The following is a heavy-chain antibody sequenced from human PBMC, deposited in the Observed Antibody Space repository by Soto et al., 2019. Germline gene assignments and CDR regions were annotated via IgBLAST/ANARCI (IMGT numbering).Heavy chain of an antibody. V-gene: IGHV1-8*01. D-gene: IGHD6-19*01. CDR1: GYTFTSYA. CDR3: AWVGAWLVSHEFEF. Sequence: ASLKISCKTSGYTFTSYAINCVRQATGQALEGRGWMNPNSDNAGYAQKVQGMVTMTRNTSISTAYMELSSLRSDDTALYYCAWVGAWLVSHEFEFWGQGTLVTV. J-gene: IGHJ4*02. CDR2: MNPNSDNA.